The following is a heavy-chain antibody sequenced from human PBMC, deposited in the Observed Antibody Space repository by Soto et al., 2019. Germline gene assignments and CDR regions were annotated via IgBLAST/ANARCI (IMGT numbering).Heavy chain of an antibody. Sequence: SETLSLTCSVSGASISGFYWSWIRKSAGKGLEWIGRIYATGTTDYNPSLKSRVMMSVDTSKKQFSLKLRSVTAADTAVYYCVRDGTKTLRDWFDPWGQGISVTSPQ. V-gene: IGHV4-4*07. CDR3: VRDGTKTLRDWFDP. D-gene: IGHD1-1*01. CDR2: IYATGTT. CDR1: GASISGFY. J-gene: IGHJ5*02.